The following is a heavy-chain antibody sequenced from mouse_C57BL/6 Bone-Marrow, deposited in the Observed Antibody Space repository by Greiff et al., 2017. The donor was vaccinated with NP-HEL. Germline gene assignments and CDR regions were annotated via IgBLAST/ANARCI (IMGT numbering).Heavy chain of an antibody. CDR1: GYTFTSYW. J-gene: IGHJ4*01. CDR3: ARADYFYYYARDY. Sequence: VQLQQSGAELVKPGASVKLSCKASGYTFTSYWMHWVKQRPGQGLEWIGMIHPNSGSTNYNEKFKSKATLTVDKSSSTAYMQLSSLTSEDSAVYYCARADYFYYYARDYWGQGTSVTVSS. D-gene: IGHD1-1*01. V-gene: IGHV1-64*01. CDR2: IHPNSGST.